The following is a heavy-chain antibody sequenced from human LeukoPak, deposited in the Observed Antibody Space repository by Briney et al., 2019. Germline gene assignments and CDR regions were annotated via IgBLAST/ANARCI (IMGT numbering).Heavy chain of an antibody. D-gene: IGHD3-22*01. V-gene: IGHV1-8*01. J-gene: IGHJ3*02. Sequence: ASVKVSCKASGYTFTSYDINWVRQATGQGLEWMGWVNPNSGNTGYAQKFQGRVTMTRNTSISTAYMELSSLRSEDTAVYYCASLGYYYDSSGYYGLRAFDIWGQGTMVTVSS. CDR3: ASLGYYYDSSGYYGLRAFDI. CDR1: GYTFTSYD. CDR2: VNPNSGNT.